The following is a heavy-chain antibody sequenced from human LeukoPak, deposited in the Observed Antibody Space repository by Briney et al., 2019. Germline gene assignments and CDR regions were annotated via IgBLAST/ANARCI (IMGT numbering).Heavy chain of an antibody. CDR3: ARDSSDPYISSPDY. D-gene: IGHD6-13*01. V-gene: IGHV4-31*03. Sequence: PSETVSFTCTVSGGTISSGDYYWSGIRQHPGKGLEWIGYIYYSGSTYYNPSLKSRVTISVDTSKNQLSLKLSSVTAADTAVYYWARDSSDPYISSPDYWGEGTLVTVSS. CDR1: GGTISSGDYY. J-gene: IGHJ4*02. CDR2: IYYSGST.